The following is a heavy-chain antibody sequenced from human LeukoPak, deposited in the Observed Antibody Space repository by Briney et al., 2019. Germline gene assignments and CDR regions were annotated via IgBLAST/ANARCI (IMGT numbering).Heavy chain of an antibody. CDR2: ISSSSSYI. CDR3: ARGPH. J-gene: IGHJ4*02. V-gene: IGHV3-21*01. CDR1: GFTLRSYS. Sequence: GGSLRLSCAASGFTLRSYSMIWVRQAPGKGLEWISSISSSSSYIFYADSVKGRFTISRDNPKNSLYLQMNSLRAEDTAVYYCARGPHWGQGTLVTVSS.